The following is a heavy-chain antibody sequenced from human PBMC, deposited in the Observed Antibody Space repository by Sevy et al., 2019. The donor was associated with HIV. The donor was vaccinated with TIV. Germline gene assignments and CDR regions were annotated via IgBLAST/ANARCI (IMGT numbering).Heavy chain of an antibody. CDR2: ISSDGSST. V-gene: IGHV3-74*01. CDR3: ARRRGGVVDY. D-gene: IGHD3-16*01. J-gene: IGHJ4*02. CDR1: GFTFSSYW. Sequence: GSLRLSCAASGFTFSSYWMHWVRQAPGKGLVWVSRISSDGSSTNYADSVKGRFTISRDNAKNTLYLQMNSLRAEDTAVYYCARRRGGVVDYWGQGTLVTVSS.